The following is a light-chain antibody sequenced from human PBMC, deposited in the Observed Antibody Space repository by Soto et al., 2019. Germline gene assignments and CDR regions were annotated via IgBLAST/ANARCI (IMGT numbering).Light chain of an antibody. CDR1: SSDIGAYNY. Sequence: QSALTPPASVSGSPGQSITISCTGTSSDIGAYNYVSWYQQHPGKAPKLMVYEVSHRPPGVSNRFSGSKSGNTASLTISGLQAEDEADYYCGSCTISSTLVFCGGTKLTV. J-gene: IGLJ2*01. CDR3: GSCTISSTLV. CDR2: EVS. V-gene: IGLV2-14*01.